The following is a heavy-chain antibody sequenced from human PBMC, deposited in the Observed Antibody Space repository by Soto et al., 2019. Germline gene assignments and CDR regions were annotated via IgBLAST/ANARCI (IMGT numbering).Heavy chain of an antibody. CDR1: GGSIRPYY. V-gene: IGHV4-59*12. D-gene: IGHD6-6*01. Sequence: PSETLSLTCTVFGGSIRPYYWSWIRQPPGKELEWIGYIYYTGSTNYSPSLKSRVTMSLDTSKNLLSLRLNSVTAADTAVYYCARGSPLSSSFPLDSWGQGSLVTV. CDR2: IYYTGST. J-gene: IGHJ4*02. CDR3: ARGSPLSSSFPLDS.